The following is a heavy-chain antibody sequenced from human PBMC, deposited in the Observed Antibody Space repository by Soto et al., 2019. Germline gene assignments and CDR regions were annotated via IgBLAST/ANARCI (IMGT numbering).Heavy chain of an antibody. CDR2: ISYDGSNK. Sequence: PGGSLRLSCAASGFTFSSYGMHWVRQAPGKGLEWVAVISYDGSNKYYADSVKGRFTISRDNSKNTLYLQMNSLRAEDTAVYYCAKERADIVLVPAAIRYYYYGMDVWGQGTTVTVSS. D-gene: IGHD2-2*02. CDR1: GFTFSSYG. V-gene: IGHV3-30*18. J-gene: IGHJ6*02. CDR3: AKERADIVLVPAAIRYYYYGMDV.